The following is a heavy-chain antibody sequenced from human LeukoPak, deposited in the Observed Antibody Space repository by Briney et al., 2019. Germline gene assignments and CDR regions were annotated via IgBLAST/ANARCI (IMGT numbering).Heavy chain of an antibody. D-gene: IGHD3-22*01. J-gene: IGHJ4*02. CDR3: ARAHSHYYDSSGYSIDY. CDR2: IYTSGST. Sequence: SETLSLTCTVSGGSISSGSYYWSWTRQPAGKGLEWIGRIYTSGSTNYNPSLKSRVTISVDTSKNQFSLKLSSVTAADTAVYYCARAHSHYYDSSGYSIDYWGRGTLVTVSS. V-gene: IGHV4-61*02. CDR1: GGSISSGSYY.